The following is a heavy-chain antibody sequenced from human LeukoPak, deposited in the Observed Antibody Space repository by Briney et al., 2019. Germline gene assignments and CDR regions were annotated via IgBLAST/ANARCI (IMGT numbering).Heavy chain of an antibody. Sequence: SETLSLTCAVYGGSFSGYYWSWIRQPPGKGLEWIGEINHSGSTNYNPSLKSRVTISVDTSKNQFSLKLSSVTAADTAVYYCAGQQWLADWGQGTLVTVSS. CDR2: INHSGST. CDR3: AGQQWLAD. CDR1: GGSFSGYY. V-gene: IGHV4-34*01. D-gene: IGHD6-19*01. J-gene: IGHJ4*02.